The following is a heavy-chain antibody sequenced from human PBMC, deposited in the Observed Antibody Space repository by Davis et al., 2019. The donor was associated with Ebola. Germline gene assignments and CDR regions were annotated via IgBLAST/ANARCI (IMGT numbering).Heavy chain of an antibody. CDR3: AKRWELHYFDY. CDR2: IADSGGAT. J-gene: IGHJ4*02. CDR1: GFTFSNYA. D-gene: IGHD1-7*01. Sequence: GESLNISCVASGFTFSNYAMSWVRQSPGKGLEWVSSIADSGGATYYTDSVKGRFAVSRDNSKNTLYLHMNSLRVEDTAVYYCAKRWELHYFDYWGQGALVAVSS. V-gene: IGHV3-23*01.